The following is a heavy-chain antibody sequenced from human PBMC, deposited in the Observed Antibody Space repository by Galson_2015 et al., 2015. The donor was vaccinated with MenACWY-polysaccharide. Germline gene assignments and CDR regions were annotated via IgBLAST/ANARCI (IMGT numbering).Heavy chain of an antibody. V-gene: IGHV6-1*01. D-gene: IGHD6-19*01. J-gene: IGHJ4*02. CDR1: GDSVSSNNAA. CDR2: TYYRSKWYK. CDR3: ASQGIAVAGVTDY. Sequence: CAISGDSVSSNNAAWNWIRQSPSRGLEWLGRTYYRSKWYKYYAASVKSRITINVDTSKNQFSLQLTSVTPEDTAMYYCASQGIAVAGVTDYWGQGILVTVSS.